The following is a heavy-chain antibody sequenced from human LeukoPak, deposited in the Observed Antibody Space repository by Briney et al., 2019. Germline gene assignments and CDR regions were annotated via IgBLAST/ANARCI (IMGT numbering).Heavy chain of an antibody. J-gene: IGHJ4*02. V-gene: IGHV1-69*01. D-gene: IGHD6-6*01. CDR3: AREAIMSIAARPYYFDY. Sequence: SVKVSCKASGGTFSSYAISWVGQAPGQGLEWMGGIIPIFGTANYAQKFQGRVTITADESTSTAYMELSSLRPEDTAVYYCAREAIMSIAARPYYFDYWGQGTPVTVSS. CDR2: IIPIFGTA. CDR1: GGTFSSYA.